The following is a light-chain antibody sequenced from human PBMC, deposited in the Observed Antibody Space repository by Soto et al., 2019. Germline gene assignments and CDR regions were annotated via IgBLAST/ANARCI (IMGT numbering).Light chain of an antibody. Sequence: EIVMTQSPATLSVSPGERATLSCRASQDVGSNLAWYQQKPGQAPRLLIYGASTRATGIPARFSGSGSGTEFTLTINSLQSEDFAVFYCQQYDNWPPITFGQGTRLEIK. J-gene: IGKJ5*01. V-gene: IGKV3-15*01. CDR3: QQYDNWPPIT. CDR1: QDVGSN. CDR2: GAS.